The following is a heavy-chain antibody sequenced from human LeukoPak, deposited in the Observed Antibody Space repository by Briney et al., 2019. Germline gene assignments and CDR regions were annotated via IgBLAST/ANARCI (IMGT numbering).Heavy chain of an antibody. J-gene: IGHJ3*02. V-gene: IGHV4-38-2*01. CDR2: IYHSGST. Sequence: SETLSLTCAVSGYSISSGYYWGWIRQPPGKGLEWIGSIYHSGSTYYNPSLKSRVTISVDTSKNQFSLKLSSVTAADTAVYYCARHVLRYFGWLFGPVDAFDIWGQGTMVTVSS. CDR1: GYSISSGYY. D-gene: IGHD3-9*01. CDR3: ARHVLRYFGWLFGPVDAFDI.